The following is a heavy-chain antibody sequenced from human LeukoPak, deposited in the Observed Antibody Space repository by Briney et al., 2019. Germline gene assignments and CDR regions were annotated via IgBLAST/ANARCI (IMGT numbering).Heavy chain of an antibody. CDR3: ARKYCSGGSCYSDAFDI. CDR1: GFTVSRNY. J-gene: IGHJ3*02. D-gene: IGHD2-15*01. CDR2: IYSGGNT. V-gene: IGHV3-53*01. Sequence: PGGFLRLSLAASGFTVSRNYLSWVRQAPGKGLEWVSVIYSGGNTYYADSVQGRFTISRDRSKNTVYLQMNSLRAEDTAVYYCARKYCSGGSCYSDAFDIWGQGTMVTVSS.